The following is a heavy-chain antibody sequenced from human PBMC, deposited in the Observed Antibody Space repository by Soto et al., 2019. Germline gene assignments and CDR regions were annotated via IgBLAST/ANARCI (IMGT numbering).Heavy chain of an antibody. Sequence: QVQLRESGPGLVKPSETLSLTCTVSGISINNNYWSWIRQPPGKELEWIGDILDTGSTNYNPSLGGRVTISIDPSNSRFSLKLDSVTAADTAIYLCARDSRGTSGWFPDVDFDFWSQGTLITVS. CDR2: ILDTGST. D-gene: IGHD6-19*01. CDR1: GISINNNY. V-gene: IGHV4-59*01. J-gene: IGHJ4*02. CDR3: ARDSRGTSGWFPDVDFDF.